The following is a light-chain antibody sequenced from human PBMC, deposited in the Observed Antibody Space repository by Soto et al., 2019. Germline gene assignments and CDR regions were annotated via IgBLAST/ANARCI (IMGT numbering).Light chain of an antibody. Sequence: DIQMTQSPSSLSASVGDRVTITCRASQSISSYLNWYQQKPGKAPKLLIYAASSLQSGVPSRFSGSGSGTDFTLTISSPQPEDFATYYCQQSYSTPMYTFGQGTK. V-gene: IGKV1-39*01. CDR1: QSISSY. J-gene: IGKJ2*01. CDR2: AAS. CDR3: QQSYSTPMYT.